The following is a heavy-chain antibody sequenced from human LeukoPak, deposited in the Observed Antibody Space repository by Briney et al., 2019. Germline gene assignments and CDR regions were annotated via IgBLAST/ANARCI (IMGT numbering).Heavy chain of an antibody. CDR2: IISGST. CDR1: GDSLSSSSYY. D-gene: IGHD1-26*01. Sequence: PSETLSLTCIVSGDSLSSSSYYWGWVRQPPGKGLEWIGSIISGSTYYNPSPKSRVPISLNTYKHQLSLNLRSVTYPDTAVYYCARQGERPGISAYWGQGTLVTVSS. CDR3: ARQGERPGISAY. V-gene: IGHV4-39*01. J-gene: IGHJ4*02.